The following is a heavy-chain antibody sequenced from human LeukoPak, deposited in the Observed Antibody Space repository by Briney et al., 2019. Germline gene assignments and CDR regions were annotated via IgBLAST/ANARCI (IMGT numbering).Heavy chain of an antibody. CDR1: GFSFDSYW. V-gene: IGHV3-23*01. CDR2: ISGSGGST. J-gene: IGHJ4*02. CDR3: AKEGKTRTWNYSQAKPVY. D-gene: IGHD1-7*01. Sequence: PGGSQRLSCVPSGFSFDSYWMNWVRQAPGRGLEWVSAISGSGGSTYYADSVNGRFTISRDNSKNTLYLQMSSMRADDTAVYYCAKEGKTRTWNYSQAKPVYSGQGTLVTVSS.